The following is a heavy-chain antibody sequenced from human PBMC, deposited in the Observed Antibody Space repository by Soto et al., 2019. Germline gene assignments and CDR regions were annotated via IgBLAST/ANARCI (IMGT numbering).Heavy chain of an antibody. Sequence: PSETLSLTCSVSGYLISSDYYCGWVRQTPGKGLEWLGSIDYSGKTYKNPSLNSRVSASVDLSQNKFSLNLHSVTADDTAVYFCARDLRSGYDSYYFDYWGQGTLVTASS. D-gene: IGHD3-3*01. CDR3: ARDLRSGYDSYYFDY. CDR1: GYLISSDYY. V-gene: IGHV4-38-2*02. J-gene: IGHJ4*02. CDR2: IDYSGKT.